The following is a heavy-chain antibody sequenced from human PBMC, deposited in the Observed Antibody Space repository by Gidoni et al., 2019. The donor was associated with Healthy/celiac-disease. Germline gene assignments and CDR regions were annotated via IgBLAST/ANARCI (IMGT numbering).Heavy chain of an antibody. CDR3: ARETTLAVAGWVDDAFDI. V-gene: IGHV3-11*01. CDR1: GFTFSDYY. J-gene: IGHJ3*02. Sequence: QVQLVESGGGLVKPGGSLRLSCAASGFTFSDYYMSWIRQAPGKGLEWVSYISSSGSSIYYADSVKGRFTISRDNAKNSLYLQMNSLRAEDTAVYYCARETTLAVAGWVDDAFDIWGQGTMVTVSS. CDR2: ISSSGSSI. D-gene: IGHD6-19*01.